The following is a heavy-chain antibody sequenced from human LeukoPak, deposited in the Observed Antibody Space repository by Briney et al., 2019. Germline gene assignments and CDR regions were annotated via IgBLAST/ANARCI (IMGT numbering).Heavy chain of an antibody. V-gene: IGHV1-69*06. J-gene: IGHJ6*04. CDR2: IIPVFGTT. Sequence: GASVKVSCKASGDTFSNYAISWVRQAPGQGLEWMGAIIPVFGTTNYAQKFQGRVTNTADTYTTTSYMELSSLTSEDTAIYYCASQYWVPAAFYYAFDVWGKGTTVTVSS. CDR1: GDTFSNYA. CDR3: ASQYWVPAAFYYAFDV. D-gene: IGHD2-2*01.